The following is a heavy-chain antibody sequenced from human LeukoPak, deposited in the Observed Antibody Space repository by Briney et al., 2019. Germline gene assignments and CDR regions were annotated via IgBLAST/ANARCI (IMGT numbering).Heavy chain of an antibody. J-gene: IGHJ6*04. V-gene: IGHV4-30-2*01. D-gene: IGHD1-1*01. CDR1: GGSISSGGYS. CDR3: ARGYEGNYYYYYVMDV. CDR2: IYHSGST. Sequence: SETLSLTCAVSGGSISSGGYSWSWIRQPPGKGLEWIGYIYHSGSTYYNPSLKSRVTISVDRSKNQFSLKLSSVTAADTAVYYCARGYEGNYYYYYVMDVWGKGTTVTVSS.